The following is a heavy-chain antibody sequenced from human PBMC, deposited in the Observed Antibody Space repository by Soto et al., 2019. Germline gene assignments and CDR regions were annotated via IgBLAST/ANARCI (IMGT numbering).Heavy chain of an antibody. CDR1: GGTFSSYA. V-gene: IGHV1-69*01. Sequence: QVQLVQSGAEVKKPGSSVKVSCKASGGTFSSYAISWVRQAPGQGLEWMGGIIPISDTTNYAQKFQGRVTSTADESTSTADMELSSLRSEDTAVYYCARSQGSSTSLEIYYYYYYGMDVWGQGTRVTVSS. D-gene: IGHD2-2*01. CDR3: ARSQGSSTSLEIYYYYYYGMDV. J-gene: IGHJ6*02. CDR2: IIPISDTT.